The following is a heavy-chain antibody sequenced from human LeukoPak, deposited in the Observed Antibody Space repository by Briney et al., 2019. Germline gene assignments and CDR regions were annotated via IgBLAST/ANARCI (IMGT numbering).Heavy chain of an antibody. D-gene: IGHD6-13*01. J-gene: IGHJ4*02. CDR3: ARGRYSSSPPDY. CDR1: GYTFTKYG. V-gene: IGHV1-18*04. Sequence: ASVKVSCKASGYTFTKYGISWVRRAPGQGLEWMGWISAYNGNTNFAQKLQGRVTMTTDRSTSTAYMELRSLRSDDTAMYYCARGRYSSSPPDYWGQGTLVTVSS. CDR2: ISAYNGNT.